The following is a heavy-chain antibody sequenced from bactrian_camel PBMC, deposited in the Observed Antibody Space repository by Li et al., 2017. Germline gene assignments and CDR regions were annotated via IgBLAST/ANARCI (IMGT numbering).Heavy chain of an antibody. V-gene: IGHV3S53*01. CDR3: VADPSVFPVCVIGVMRTDY. Sequence: HVQLVESGGGSVQAGESLKLSCAASGYMFNTCGMAWFRRAPGKQREQIATIWGDGTTIRYHDFVKGRFTISQDNAKNTLYLQMNSLKPEDTALYYCVADPSVFPVCVIGVMRTDYRGQGTQVTVS. CDR1: GYMFNTCG. J-gene: IGHJ4*01. CDR2: IWGDGTTI.